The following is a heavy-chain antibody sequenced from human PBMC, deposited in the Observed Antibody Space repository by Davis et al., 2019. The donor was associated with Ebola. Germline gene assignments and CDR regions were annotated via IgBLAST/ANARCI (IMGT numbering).Heavy chain of an antibody. CDR2: ISAYNGNT. J-gene: IGHJ5*02. CDR1: GYTFTSYD. Sequence: ASVKVSCKASGYTFTSYDINWVRQATGQGLEWMGWISAYNGNTNYAQKLQGRVTMTTDTSTSTAYMELRSLRSDDTAVYYCAREQGTVTTSWFDPWGQGTLVTVSS. V-gene: IGHV1-18*01. CDR3: AREQGTVTTSWFDP. D-gene: IGHD4-17*01.